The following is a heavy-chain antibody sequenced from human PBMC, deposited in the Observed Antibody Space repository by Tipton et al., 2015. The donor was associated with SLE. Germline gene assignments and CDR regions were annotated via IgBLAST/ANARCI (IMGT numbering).Heavy chain of an antibody. J-gene: IGHJ6*02. CDR1: GGSISSYY. V-gene: IGHV4-4*09. CDR3: ARAGVTIFGVVSYGDYYGMDV. Sequence: TLSLTCTVSGGSISSYYWSWIRRPPGKGLEWIGYIYTSGSTNYNPSLKSRVTISVDTSKNQFSLKLSSVTAADTAVYYCARAGVTIFGVVSYGDYYGMDVWGQGTTVTVSS. CDR2: IYTSGST. D-gene: IGHD3-3*01.